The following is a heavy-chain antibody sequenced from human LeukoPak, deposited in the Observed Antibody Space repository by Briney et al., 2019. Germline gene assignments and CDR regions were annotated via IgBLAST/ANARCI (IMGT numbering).Heavy chain of an antibody. J-gene: IGHJ4*01. V-gene: IGHV3-74*01. CDR3: ARGPGSSGGAYVGDY. CDR2: VDGGGNNR. Sequence: GGSLRLSCAASGFTFSNYWMHWVRQVPGKGLVWVSRVDGGGNNRNYADSVKGRFSISRDNVKSTLYLQMNSLRAEDTAVYYCARGPGSSGGAYVGDYWGHGTLVTVSS. D-gene: IGHD3-22*01. CDR1: GFTFSNYW.